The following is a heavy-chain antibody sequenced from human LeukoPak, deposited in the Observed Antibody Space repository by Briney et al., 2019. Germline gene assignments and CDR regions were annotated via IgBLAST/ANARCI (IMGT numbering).Heavy chain of an antibody. CDR2: FDPEDGET. D-gene: IGHD6-13*01. J-gene: IGHJ5*02. CDR1: GYTLTELS. CDR3: ATERPGIAAAGTLNWFDP. V-gene: IGHV1-24*01. Sequence: ASVRVSYKVSGYTLTELSMRWVRQAPGKGLEWMGGFDPEDGETIYAQKFQGRVTMTEDTSTDTAYMELSSLRSEDTAVYCCATERPGIAAAGTLNWFDPWGQGTLVTGSS.